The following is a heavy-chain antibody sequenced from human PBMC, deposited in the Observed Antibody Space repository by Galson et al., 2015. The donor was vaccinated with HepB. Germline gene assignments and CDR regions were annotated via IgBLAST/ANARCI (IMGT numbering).Heavy chain of an antibody. CDR2: ISSNGGST. J-gene: IGHJ4*02. CDR3: ARGGSGSYYGPHFDY. Sequence: SLRLSCAASGFTFSSYAMHWVRQAPGKGLEYVSAISSNGGSTYYADSVKGRFTISRDNSKNTLYLQMGSLRAEDMAVYYCARGGSGSYYGPHFDYWGQGTLVTVSS. CDR1: GFTFSSYA. D-gene: IGHD1-26*01. V-gene: IGHV3-64*02.